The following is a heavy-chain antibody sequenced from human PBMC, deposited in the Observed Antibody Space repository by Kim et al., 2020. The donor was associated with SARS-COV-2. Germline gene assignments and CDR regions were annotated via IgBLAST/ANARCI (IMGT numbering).Heavy chain of an antibody. CDR1: ALTFSSYG. CDR2: ISYDGSNK. D-gene: IGHD3-22*01. V-gene: IGHV3-30*03. Sequence: GGSLRLSCAPSALTFSSYGMHWDRQAPGKGLEWVAVISYDGSNKYYVDTAKGRFTLSRDNSKNTLYLQMNSLGAEDTAVYFCAICYYYDSSGYWTKADAFNIWGQGTMFTVAT. CDR3: AICYYYDSSGYWTKADAFNI. J-gene: IGHJ3*02.